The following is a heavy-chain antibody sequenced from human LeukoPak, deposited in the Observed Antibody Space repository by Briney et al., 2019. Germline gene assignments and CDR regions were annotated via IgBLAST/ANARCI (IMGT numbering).Heavy chain of an antibody. CDR1: GYSFTSYW. J-gene: IGHJ4*02. D-gene: IGHD3-22*01. V-gene: IGHV5-51*01. Sequence: LGESLKISCKGSGYSFTSYWIGWVRQMPGKGLEWMGIIYPGDSDTRYGPSFQGQVTISADKSISTAYLQWSSLKASDTAMYYCASPDYYDSSGYSPGVGYWGQGTLVTVSS. CDR2: IYPGDSDT. CDR3: ASPDYYDSSGYSPGVGY.